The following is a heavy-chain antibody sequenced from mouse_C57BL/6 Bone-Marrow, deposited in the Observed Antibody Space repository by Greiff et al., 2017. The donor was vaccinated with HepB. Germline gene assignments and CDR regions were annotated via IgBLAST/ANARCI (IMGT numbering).Heavy chain of an antibody. CDR1: GFTFSDYY. CDR3: ARPFITTVVAYYYAMDY. D-gene: IGHD1-1*01. CDR2: ISNGGGST. J-gene: IGHJ4*01. V-gene: IGHV5-12*01. Sequence: EVHLVESGGGLVQPGGSLKLSCAASGFTFSDYYMYWVRQTPEKRLEWVAYISNGGGSTYYPDTVKGRFTISRDNAKNTLYLQMSRLKSEDTAMYYCARPFITTVVAYYYAMDYWGQGTSVTVSS.